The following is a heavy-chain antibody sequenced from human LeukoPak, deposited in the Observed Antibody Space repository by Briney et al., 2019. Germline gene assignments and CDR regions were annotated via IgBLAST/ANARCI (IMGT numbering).Heavy chain of an antibody. CDR2: ISWNSGSI. CDR3: AKDRGFIAAGGADY. V-gene: IGHV3-9*01. Sequence: GGSLRLSCTASGFTFGDYAMHWVRQAPGKGLEWVSGISWNSGSIGYADSVKGRFTISRDNAKNSLYLQMNSLRAEDTALYYCAKDRGFIAAGGADYWGQGTLVTVSS. J-gene: IGHJ4*02. CDR1: GFTFGDYA. D-gene: IGHD6-13*01.